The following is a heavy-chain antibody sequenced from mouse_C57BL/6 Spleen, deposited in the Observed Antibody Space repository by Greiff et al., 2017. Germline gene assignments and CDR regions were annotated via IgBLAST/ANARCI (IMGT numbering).Heavy chain of an antibody. CDR1: GYSITSDY. J-gene: IGHJ1*03. V-gene: IGHV3-8*01. CDR3: ARSYYSNYEIWYFDV. Sequence: DVHLVESGPGLAKPSQTLSLTCSVTGYSITSDYWNWIRKFPGNKLEYMGYISYSGSTYYNPSLKSRISITRDTSKNQYYLQLNSVTTEDTATYYCARSYYSNYEIWYFDVWGTGTTVTVSS. CDR2: ISYSGST. D-gene: IGHD2-5*01.